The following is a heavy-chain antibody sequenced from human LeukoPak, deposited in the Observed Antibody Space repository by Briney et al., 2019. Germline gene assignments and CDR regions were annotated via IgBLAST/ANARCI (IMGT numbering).Heavy chain of an antibody. V-gene: IGHV3-23*01. Sequence: PGGSLRLSCAASGFTFGSYGMHWVRQAPGKGLEWVSAISGSGGSTYYADSVKGRFTISRDNSKNTLYLQMNSLRAEDTAVYYCAKDPGITIFGVVSRFDPWGQGTLVTVSS. J-gene: IGHJ5*02. D-gene: IGHD3-3*01. CDR3: AKDPGITIFGVVSRFDP. CDR2: ISGSGGST. CDR1: GFTFGSYG.